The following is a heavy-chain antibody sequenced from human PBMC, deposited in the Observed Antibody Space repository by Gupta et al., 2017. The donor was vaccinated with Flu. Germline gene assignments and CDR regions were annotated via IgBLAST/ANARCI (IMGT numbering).Heavy chain of an antibody. D-gene: IGHD3-3*01. CDR1: GGSISGGYIH. V-gene: IGHV4-31*03. CDR2: IFDAERT. J-gene: IGHJ5*02. CDR3: AGYFGGASGRGP. Sequence: QVQLRESGPGLVKPSQTLSLTCTVSGGSISGGYIHWSWIRQRPGKGLEWIGYIFDAERTYYNPSLESRVVISADPSQSHFSLSLTSVTDADTAVYYCAGYFGGASGRGPWGQGTLVTVSS.